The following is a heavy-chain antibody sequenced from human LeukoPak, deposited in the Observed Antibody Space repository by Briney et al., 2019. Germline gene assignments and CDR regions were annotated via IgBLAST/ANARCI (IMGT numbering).Heavy chain of an antibody. V-gene: IGHV1-69*01. J-gene: IGHJ6*04. Sequence: SVKVSCKASGGTFSSYAISWVRHAHGQGLEWMGGIIPIFGTANYAQKFQGRVTITADESTSTAYMELSSLRSEDTAVYYCREEWLFGDVWGKGTTVTVSS. D-gene: IGHD3-3*01. CDR3: REEWLFGDV. CDR1: GGTFSSYA. CDR2: IIPIFGTA.